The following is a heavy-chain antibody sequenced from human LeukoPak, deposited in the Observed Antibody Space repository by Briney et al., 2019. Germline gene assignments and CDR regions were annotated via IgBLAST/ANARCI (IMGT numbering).Heavy chain of an antibody. CDR2: VRYDGSNK. Sequence: PGGSLRLSCAASGFTFSSYGMHWVRQAPGKGLEWVAFVRYDGSNKYYADSVKGRFTISRDNSKNTLYLQMNSLRAEDTAVYYCAKGPGIAAAGFYWGQGTLVPVSS. CDR3: AKGPGIAAAGFY. J-gene: IGHJ4*02. CDR1: GFTFSSYG. V-gene: IGHV3-30*02. D-gene: IGHD6-13*01.